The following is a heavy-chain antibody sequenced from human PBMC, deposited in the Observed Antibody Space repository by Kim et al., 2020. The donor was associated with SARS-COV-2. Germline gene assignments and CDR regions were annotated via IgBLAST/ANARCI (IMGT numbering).Heavy chain of an antibody. J-gene: IGHJ3*02. D-gene: IGHD6-25*01. V-gene: IGHV1-69*02. Sequence: SSPQKFQCRVTITADKSTRTAYMELSSLRSEDTAVYYCASYSSANAFDIWGQGTMVTVSS. CDR3: ASYSSANAFDI.